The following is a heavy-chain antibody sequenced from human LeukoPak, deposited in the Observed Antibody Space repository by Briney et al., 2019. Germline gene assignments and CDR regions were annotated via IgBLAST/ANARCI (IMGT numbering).Heavy chain of an antibody. CDR1: GGTFSNYA. CDR3: ARASSDDTAMATPFAY. D-gene: IGHD5-18*01. Sequence: SVKVSCKASGGTFSNYAINWVRQAPGQGLEWMGGITPIFGTANYVQKFQGRVTITADKSTRTAYMELSRLRSEDTAIYYCARASSDDTAMATPFAYWGQGTLVTVSS. V-gene: IGHV1-69*06. CDR2: ITPIFGTA. J-gene: IGHJ4*02.